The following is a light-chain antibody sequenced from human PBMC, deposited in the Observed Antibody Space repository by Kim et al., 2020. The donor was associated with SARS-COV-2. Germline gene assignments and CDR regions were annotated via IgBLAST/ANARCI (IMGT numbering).Light chain of an antibody. V-gene: IGLV3-1*01. CDR1: KLGNKY. J-gene: IGLJ2*01. Sequence: VYPVQTASITCSGDKLGNKYAYWYQQKSGQSPVLVIYQDTKRTSGIPERFSGSNSGNTATLTISGTQAMDEADFYCQAWDNSTVIFGGGTQLTVL. CDR2: QDT. CDR3: QAWDNSTVI.